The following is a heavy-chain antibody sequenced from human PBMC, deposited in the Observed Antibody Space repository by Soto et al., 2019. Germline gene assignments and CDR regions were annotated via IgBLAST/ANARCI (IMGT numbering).Heavy chain of an antibody. V-gene: IGHV3-23*01. Sequence: EVQLLESGGGLVQPGGSLRLSCAASGFTFSSYAMSWVRQAPGKGLERVSAISGSGGSTYYADSVKGRFTIYRDNSKNTLYLQMDSLRAEDTAVYYCAKDHEFSYGFPGYWGEGTLVTFSS. CDR2: ISGSGGST. CDR1: GFTFSSYA. J-gene: IGHJ4*02. D-gene: IGHD5-18*01. CDR3: AKDHEFSYGFPGY.